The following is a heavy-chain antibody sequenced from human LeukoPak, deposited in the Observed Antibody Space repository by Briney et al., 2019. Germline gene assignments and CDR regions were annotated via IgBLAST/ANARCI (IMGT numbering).Heavy chain of an antibody. CDR3: AGGAVAGTPGY. CDR2: IYHSGST. D-gene: IGHD6-19*01. V-gene: IGHV4-30-2*01. CDR1: GGSISSGGYS. Sequence: SETLSLTCAVSGGSISSGGYSWSWIRQPPGRGLEWIGYIYHSGSTYYNPSLKSRVTISVDRSKNQFSLKLSSVTAADTAVYYCAGGAVAGTPGYWGQGTLVTVSS. J-gene: IGHJ4*02.